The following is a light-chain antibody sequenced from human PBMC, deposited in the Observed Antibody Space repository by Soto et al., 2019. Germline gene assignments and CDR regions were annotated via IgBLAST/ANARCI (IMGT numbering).Light chain of an antibody. CDR1: QSVSSSY. CDR3: QQSSNSPFT. J-gene: IGKJ5*01. CDR2: GAS. V-gene: IGKV3-20*01. Sequence: EIVLTQSPGTLSLSPGERATLSCRASQSVSSSYLAWYQQKPGQAPRLLIYGASSRATGVPDRFSGSGSGTDFTLTISRVEPEDFAVYYCQQSSNSPFTFGHGTRLEIK.